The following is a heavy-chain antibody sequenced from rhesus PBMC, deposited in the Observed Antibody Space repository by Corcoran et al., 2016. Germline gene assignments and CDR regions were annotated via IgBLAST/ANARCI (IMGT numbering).Heavy chain of an antibody. D-gene: IGHD6-13*01. J-gene: IGHJ4*01. CDR1: GGSISGYYL. CDR3: AREVVVGIAAGRDVDY. CDR2: IYGGSGST. Sequence: QVQLQELGPGVVKPSETLSLTCAVSGGSISGYYLWSWIRQPPGKGLEWIGYIYGGSGSTSYNPSHKSRVIISIDTAKNQFSLKLSSVTGADTAVYYCAREVVVGIAAGRDVDYWGQGVLVTVSS. V-gene: IGHV4S7*01.